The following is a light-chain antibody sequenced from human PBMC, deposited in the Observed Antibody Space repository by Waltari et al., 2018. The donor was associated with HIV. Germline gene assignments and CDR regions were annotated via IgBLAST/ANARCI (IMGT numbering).Light chain of an antibody. Sequence: QSALTQPRSVSGSPGQSVTISCTGTSSDVGGYNYVSWYQQHPGKAPKFMLYDVNKRPSGVPDRFSGSKAGNTASMTISGLQAQDEADFQCSSSTRSAALSVFVTGPKVTVL. J-gene: IGLJ1*01. CDR3: SSSTRSAALSV. V-gene: IGLV2-11*01. CDR1: SSDVGGYNY. CDR2: DVN.